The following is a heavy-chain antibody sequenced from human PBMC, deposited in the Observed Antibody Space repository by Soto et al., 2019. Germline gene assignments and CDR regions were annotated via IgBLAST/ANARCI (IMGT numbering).Heavy chain of an antibody. CDR1: GYNFAYFW. V-gene: IGHV5-51*01. Sequence: ESLKISCKGSGYNFAYFWIGWVRQMPGRGLELMGIIYPGNSDTTYSPSFQGQVTISADKSIRTAYLQWRSLRASDTAIYYCARAFRGSPYGMDVWGQGTTVTVSS. J-gene: IGHJ6*02. CDR2: IYPGNSDT. CDR3: ARAFRGSPYGMDV. D-gene: IGHD3-16*01.